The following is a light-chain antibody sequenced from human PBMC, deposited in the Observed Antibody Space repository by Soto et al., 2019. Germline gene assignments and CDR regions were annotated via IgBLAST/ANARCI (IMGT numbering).Light chain of an antibody. CDR1: QDITNY. CDR2: DAS. CDR3: QQFANLPYT. V-gene: IGKV1-33*01. Sequence: DIQMTQSPSSLSASVGRRVTITCQASQDITNYLNWYQHKPGKAPRLLISDASSLETGVPSRFSGSGSGTDFTFTISSLQPEDIATYYCQQFANLPYTFGQGTKVEIK. J-gene: IGKJ2*01.